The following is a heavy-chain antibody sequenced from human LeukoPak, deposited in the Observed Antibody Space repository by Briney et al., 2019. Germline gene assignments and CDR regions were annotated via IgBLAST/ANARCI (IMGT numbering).Heavy chain of an antibody. D-gene: IGHD6-13*01. Sequence: ASVKVSCKASGYTFTSYYMHWVRQAPGQGVEWMGIINPSGGSTSYAQKFQGRVTMTRDTSTSTVNMELSSLRSEDTAVYYCARDITRRSSIAAAGTLDYWGQGTLVTVSS. V-gene: IGHV1-46*01. CDR1: GYTFTSYY. J-gene: IGHJ4*02. CDR2: INPSGGST. CDR3: ARDITRRSSIAAAGTLDY.